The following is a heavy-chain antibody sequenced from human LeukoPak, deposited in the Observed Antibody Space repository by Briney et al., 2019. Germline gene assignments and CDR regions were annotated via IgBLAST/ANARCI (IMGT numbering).Heavy chain of an antibody. CDR3: AKRVQKLVATSWFDP. Sequence: ASVKVSCKASGYTFDDEYIHWVRQAPGLGLEWMGWINPKNGDTNYAQKFQGRVTMTRDTSISTAYMELRRLKSDDSAVYYCAKRVQKLVATSWFDPWGQGTLVTVSS. V-gene: IGHV1-2*02. CDR1: GYTFDDEY. D-gene: IGHD5-12*01. J-gene: IGHJ5*02. CDR2: INPKNGDT.